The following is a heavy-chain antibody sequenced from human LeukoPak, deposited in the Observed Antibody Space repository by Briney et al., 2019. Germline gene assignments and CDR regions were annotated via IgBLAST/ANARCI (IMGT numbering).Heavy chain of an antibody. CDR3: ARDAVGGYCSSTSCYLALGY. V-gene: IGHV3-53*01. J-gene: IGHJ4*02. Sequence: GGSLRLSCAASGFTFSSYAMSWVRQAPGKGLEWVSVIYSGGSTYYADSVKGRFTISRDNSKNTLYPQMNSLRAEDTAVYYCARDAVGGYCSSTSCYLALGYWGQGTLVTVSS. D-gene: IGHD2-2*01. CDR2: IYSGGST. CDR1: GFTFSSYA.